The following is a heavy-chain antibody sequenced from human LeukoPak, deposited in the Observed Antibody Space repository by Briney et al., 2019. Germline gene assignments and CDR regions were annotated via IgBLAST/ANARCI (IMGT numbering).Heavy chain of an antibody. J-gene: IGHJ4*02. Sequence: ASVKVSCKASGGAFSSYAISWVRQAPGQGLEWMGGIIPIFGTANYAQKFQGRVTITADESTSTAYMELSSLRSEDTAVYYCVYLGYCSGGSCYSGDFDYWGQGTLVTVSS. D-gene: IGHD2-15*01. CDR3: VYLGYCSGGSCYSGDFDY. V-gene: IGHV1-69*01. CDR1: GGAFSSYA. CDR2: IIPIFGTA.